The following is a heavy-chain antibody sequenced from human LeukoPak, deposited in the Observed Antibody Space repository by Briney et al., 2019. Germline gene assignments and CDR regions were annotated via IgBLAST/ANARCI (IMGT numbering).Heavy chain of an antibody. D-gene: IGHD3-10*01. CDR3: AKMGYGSGSWPFDY. J-gene: IGHJ4*02. CDR2: ISWNSGSI. V-gene: IGHV3-9*01. CDR1: GFTFDNYA. Sequence: GGSLRLSCAASGFTFDNYAMHWVRQAPGKGLEWVSGISWNSGSIDYADSVKGRFTISRDNAKNSLYLQMNSLRAEDTALYYCAKMGYGSGSWPFDYWGQGTLVTVSS.